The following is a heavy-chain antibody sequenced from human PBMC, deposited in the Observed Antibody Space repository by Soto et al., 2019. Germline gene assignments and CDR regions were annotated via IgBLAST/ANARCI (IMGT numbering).Heavy chain of an antibody. Sequence: GGSLRLSCAASGFTFSSYGMHWVRQAPGKGLEWVAVISYDGSNKYYADSVKGRFTISRDNSKNTLYLQMNSLWAEDTAVYYCEFDSSGYHTPIYYYGMGVWGQGNTVTISS. CDR3: EFDSSGYHTPIYYYGMGV. D-gene: IGHD3-22*01. CDR2: ISYDGSNK. V-gene: IGHV3-30*03. CDR1: GFTFSSYG. J-gene: IGHJ6*02.